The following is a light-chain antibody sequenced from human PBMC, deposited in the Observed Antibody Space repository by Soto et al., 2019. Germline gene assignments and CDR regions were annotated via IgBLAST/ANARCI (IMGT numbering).Light chain of an antibody. CDR1: SSNIGAGYD. Sequence: QSVLTQPPSVSGAPGQRVTISCTGSSSNIGAGYDVHWYQQHPGTAPKLLIFRNSNRPSGVPDRFSGSKSGTSASLAITGLQAEDEAVYYCQSYDTRLSTVVFGGGTKLTVL. CDR3: QSYDTRLSTVV. J-gene: IGLJ2*01. V-gene: IGLV1-40*01. CDR2: RNS.